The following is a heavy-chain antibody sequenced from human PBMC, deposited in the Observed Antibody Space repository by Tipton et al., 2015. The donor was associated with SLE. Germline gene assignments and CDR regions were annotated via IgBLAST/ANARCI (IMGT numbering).Heavy chain of an antibody. J-gene: IGHJ6*02. D-gene: IGHD5-12*01. Sequence: TLSLTCTVSGGSISSYYWSWIRQPAGKGLEWIGRIYTSGSTNYNPSLKSRDTMSVDTPKNQFSLKLSSVTAADTAVYYCAREDEGYDTYYYYYGMDVWGQGTTVTVSS. CDR2: IYTSGST. CDR3: AREDEGYDTYYYYYGMDV. V-gene: IGHV4-4*07. CDR1: GGSISSYY.